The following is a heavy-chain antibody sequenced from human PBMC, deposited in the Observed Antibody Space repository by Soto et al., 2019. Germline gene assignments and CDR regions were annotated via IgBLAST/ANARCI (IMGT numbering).Heavy chain of an antibody. D-gene: IGHD2-15*01. J-gene: IGHJ6*02. CDR2: IKQDGSEK. CDR1: GFTFSSYW. Sequence: GGSLRLSCAASGFTFSSYWMSWVRQAPGKGLEWVANIKQDGSEKYYVDSVKGRFTISRDNAKNSLYLQMNSLRAEDTAVYYCARTRYSYYYYYGMDVWGQGTTVTVSS. V-gene: IGHV3-7*01. CDR3: ARTRYSYYYYYGMDV.